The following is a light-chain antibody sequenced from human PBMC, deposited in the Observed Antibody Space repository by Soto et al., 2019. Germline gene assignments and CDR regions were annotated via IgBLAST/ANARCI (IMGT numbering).Light chain of an antibody. V-gene: IGKV1-5*01. J-gene: IGKJ1*01. CDR2: DAS. CDR3: QQYENYWT. Sequence: DIQMAQSPSTPSATAGYTVPINCRASQSISSWLAWYQHKPGKAPKLLIYDASNLDSGVPSRFSGSGSGTEFSLTISNLQADDCATSYCQQYENYWTFGKGTKVDIK. CDR1: QSISSW.